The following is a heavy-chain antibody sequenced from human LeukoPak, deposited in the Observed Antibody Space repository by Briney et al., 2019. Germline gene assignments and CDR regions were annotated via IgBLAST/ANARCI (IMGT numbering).Heavy chain of an antibody. CDR2: INGGNGNT. V-gene: IGHV1-3*03. Sequence: GASVKVSCKTSGYTFISFAIHWVRQAPGQRLEWMGWINGGNGNTKYSREFQDRITITRDTSATTAYMELSSLRSEDTAVYYCARDRSLYSSTWYVPRDGFDIWGQGTMVTVSS. J-gene: IGHJ3*02. CDR1: GYTFISFA. D-gene: IGHD6-13*01. CDR3: ARDRSLYSSTWYVPRDGFDI.